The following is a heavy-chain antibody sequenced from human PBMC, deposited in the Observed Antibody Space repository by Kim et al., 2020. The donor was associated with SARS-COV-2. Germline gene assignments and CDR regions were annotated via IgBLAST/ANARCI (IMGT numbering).Heavy chain of an antibody. CDR3: ARDSDCSGGSCYSWFDP. V-gene: IGHV3-48*03. J-gene: IGHJ5*02. Sequence: VKGRLTISRDNTKNSLYLQMNSLRAEDTAVYYCARDSDCSGGSCYSWFDPWGQGTLVTVSS. D-gene: IGHD2-15*01.